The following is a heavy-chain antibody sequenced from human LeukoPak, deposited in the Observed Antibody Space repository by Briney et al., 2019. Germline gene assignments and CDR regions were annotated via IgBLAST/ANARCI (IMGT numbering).Heavy chain of an antibody. CDR1: GGSISSYY. CDR2: IYYSGST. Sequence: SETLSLTCTVSGGSISSYYWSWIRQPPGKGLGWIGYIYYSGSTNYNPSLKSRVTISVDTSKNQFSLKLSFVTAADTAVYYCARSYGVAGGYFDWSNYGMDVWGQGTTVTVSS. D-gene: IGHD3-9*01. CDR3: ARSYGVAGGYFDWSNYGMDV. V-gene: IGHV4-59*01. J-gene: IGHJ6*02.